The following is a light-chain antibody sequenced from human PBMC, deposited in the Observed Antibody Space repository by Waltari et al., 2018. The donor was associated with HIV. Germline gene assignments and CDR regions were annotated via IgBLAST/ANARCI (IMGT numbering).Light chain of an antibody. CDR2: GAS. V-gene: IGKV3-20*01. CDR1: QSMSSSD. J-gene: IGKJ4*01. CDR3: QQYGNSPLT. Sequence: EMVLTQTPGTLSLSPGERATLSCRASQSMSSSDLAWYQQKPGQAPRLLIYGASSGATGIPDRFSGSGSGTDFTLTISRLEPEDFAVYYCQQYGNSPLTFGGGTKVEIK.